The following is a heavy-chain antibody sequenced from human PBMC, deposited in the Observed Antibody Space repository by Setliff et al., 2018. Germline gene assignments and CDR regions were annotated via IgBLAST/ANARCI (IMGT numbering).Heavy chain of an antibody. J-gene: IGHJ4*02. CDR3: ARSRAAANDY. D-gene: IGHD6-13*01. Sequence: PSETLSLTCTVSGGSISDYYWSWIRQPPGKGLEWIGEINHSGSTNYNPSLKSRVTISVDTSKNQFPLKLSSVTAADTAVYYCARSRAAANDYWGQGTLVTVSS. CDR1: GGSISDYY. CDR2: INHSGST. V-gene: IGHV4-34*01.